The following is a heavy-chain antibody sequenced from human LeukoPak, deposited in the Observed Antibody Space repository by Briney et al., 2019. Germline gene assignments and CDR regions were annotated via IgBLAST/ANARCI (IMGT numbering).Heavy chain of an antibody. CDR3: ATHGRFLEWLIDY. Sequence: SETLSLTCTVSGGSISSSSYYWGWIRQPPGKRLEWIGSMFYSGSTYYNPSLKSRVTISVDTSKNQFSLKLSSVTAADTAVYYCATHGRFLEWLIDYWGQGTLVTVSS. J-gene: IGHJ4*02. D-gene: IGHD3-3*01. CDR2: MFYSGST. CDR1: GGSISSSSYY. V-gene: IGHV4-39*01.